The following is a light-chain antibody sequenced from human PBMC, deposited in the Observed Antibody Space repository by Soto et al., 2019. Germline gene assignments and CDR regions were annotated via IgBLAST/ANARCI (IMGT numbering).Light chain of an antibody. V-gene: IGKV3-20*01. J-gene: IGKJ1*01. CDR1: QSVSSNY. CDR2: DVS. Sequence: DIVLTQSPGTLSLSPGERATLSCRSSQSVSSNYLAWYQQKPDQAPRLVIYDVSGRATGIPDRFSGSGSGTDFTLTISRLEPEDSAVYYCQQYGISPTFGQGTEVEIK. CDR3: QQYGISPT.